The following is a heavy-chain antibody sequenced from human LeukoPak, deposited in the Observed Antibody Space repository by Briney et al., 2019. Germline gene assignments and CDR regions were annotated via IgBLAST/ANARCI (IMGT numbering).Heavy chain of an antibody. CDR3: ARSFSGSREY. CDR1: GFTLSDYW. D-gene: IGHD5-24*01. V-gene: IGHV3-74*01. Sequence: GGSLRLSCAASGFTLSDYWVQWVRQAPGKGLVWVSRINTNGGRTDYADSVKGRFTISRDNAKNTVSLQMNSLRAEDTAVYYCARSFSGSREYWGQGTRVTVSS. J-gene: IGHJ4*02. CDR2: INTNGGRT.